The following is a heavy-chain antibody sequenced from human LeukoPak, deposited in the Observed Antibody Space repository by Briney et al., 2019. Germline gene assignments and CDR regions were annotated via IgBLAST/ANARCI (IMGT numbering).Heavy chain of an antibody. D-gene: IGHD2-15*01. V-gene: IGHV4-59*11. J-gene: IGHJ6*03. CDR2: ISNSGST. CDR3: GRDALVGYLSFYYMDA. Sequence: SETLSLTCTVSGGPIISHYWTWIRQSPVKGLEWIEDISNSGSTSYNPSLKSRVTISIDTSKNQFSLKLSSVTAADTAVYYCGRDALVGYLSFYYMDAWGKGTTVTVSS. CDR1: GGPIISHY.